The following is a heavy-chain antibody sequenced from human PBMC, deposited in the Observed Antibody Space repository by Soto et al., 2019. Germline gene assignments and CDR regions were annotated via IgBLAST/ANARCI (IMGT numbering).Heavy chain of an antibody. V-gene: IGHV3-23*01. J-gene: IGHJ4*02. CDR3: AKDRDYPRDQFHY. D-gene: IGHD2-2*01. CDR2: ISANGQGI. Sequence: GGSLRLSCTASGFTFTYYAFLWVRQAPGKGLEWVSAISANGQGIYYADSVRGRFTISRDNSKNTVFLHMDSLRAEDTAVYYCAKDRDYPRDQFHYWGQGTLVTVSS. CDR1: GFTFTYYA.